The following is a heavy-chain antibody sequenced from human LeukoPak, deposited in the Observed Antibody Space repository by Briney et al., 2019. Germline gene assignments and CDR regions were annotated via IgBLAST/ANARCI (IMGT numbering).Heavy chain of an antibody. CDR3: ARAVLRFLEWQGVFDY. J-gene: IGHJ4*02. D-gene: IGHD3-3*01. Sequence: PSETLSLTCAVYGGSFSGYYWSWIRQPPGKGLEWIGEINHSGSTNYNPSLKSRVTISVDTSKNQFSLKLSSVTAADTAVYYCARAVLRFLEWQGVFDYWGQGTLVTVSS. CDR1: GGSFSGYY. CDR2: INHSGST. V-gene: IGHV4-34*01.